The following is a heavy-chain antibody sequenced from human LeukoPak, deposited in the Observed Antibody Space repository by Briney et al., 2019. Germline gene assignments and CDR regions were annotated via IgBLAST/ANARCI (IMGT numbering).Heavy chain of an antibody. J-gene: IGHJ3*02. Sequence: GESLQISCQGSGYSFTSYWIGWVRPMPGKGLEWMGIIYPGDSDTRYSPSFQGQVTISADKSISTAYLQWSSLKASDTAMYYCARSFGAAPDAFDIWGQGTMVTVSS. V-gene: IGHV5-51*01. CDR1: GYSFTSYW. D-gene: IGHD3-10*01. CDR2: IYPGDSDT. CDR3: ARSFGAAPDAFDI.